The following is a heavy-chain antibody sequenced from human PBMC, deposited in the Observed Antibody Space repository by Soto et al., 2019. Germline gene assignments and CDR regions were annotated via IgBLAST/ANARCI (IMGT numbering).Heavy chain of an antibody. D-gene: IGHD2-15*01. CDR1: GGSISSYY. V-gene: IGHV4-59*12. J-gene: IGHJ6*03. CDR2: IYHSGST. Sequence: SETLSLTCTVSGGSISSYYWSWIRQPPGKGLEWIGYIYHSGSTNYNPSLKSRVTISVDTSKNQFSLKLSSVTAADTAVYYCARGPAAGGGWGYYYYYMDVWGKGTTVTVSS. CDR3: ARGPAAGGGWGYYYYYMDV.